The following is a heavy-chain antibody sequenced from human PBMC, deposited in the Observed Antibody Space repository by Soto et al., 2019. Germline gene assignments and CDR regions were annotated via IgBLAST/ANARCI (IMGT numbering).Heavy chain of an antibody. CDR2: ISSSSSYI. V-gene: IGHV3-21*01. Sequence: GGSLRLSCAASGFTFSSYSMNWVRQAPGKGLEWVSSISSSSSYIYYPDSVKGRFTISRDNTKNSLYLQMNILRAEDTAVYYCARTPIYGDYEPYYMDVWGKGTTVTVSS. CDR1: GFTFSSYS. J-gene: IGHJ6*03. CDR3: ARTPIYGDYEPYYMDV. D-gene: IGHD4-17*01.